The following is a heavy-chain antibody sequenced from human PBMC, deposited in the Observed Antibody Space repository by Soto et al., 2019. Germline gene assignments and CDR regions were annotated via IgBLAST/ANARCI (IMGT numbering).Heavy chain of an antibody. CDR3: MNLYSYGSGSYYK. V-gene: IGHV3-23*01. J-gene: IGHJ4*02. Sequence: EVQLLESGGGLVQPGGSLRLSCAASGFTFSTYAMSWVRQAPGKGLEWVSGMSGSGGSTYYADSVKGRFTITRDNSKNSLSLQMNSLRAGDTAVYYCMNLYSYGSGSYYKWGQGTLVTVSS. CDR2: MSGSGGST. CDR1: GFTFSTYA. D-gene: IGHD3-10*01.